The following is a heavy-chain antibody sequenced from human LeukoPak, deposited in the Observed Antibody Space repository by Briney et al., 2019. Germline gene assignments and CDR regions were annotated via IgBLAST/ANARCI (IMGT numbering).Heavy chain of an antibody. D-gene: IGHD2-2*01. Sequence: SVKVSCKASGGTFSSYAISWVRQAPGQGLEWMGGIIPIFGTANYAQKFQGRVTITADESTSTAYMELSSLRSEDTALYYCARNAVPDRPFSGMDVWGKGTTVTVSS. J-gene: IGHJ6*04. CDR2: IIPIFGTA. V-gene: IGHV1-69*13. CDR1: GGTFSSYA. CDR3: ARNAVPDRPFSGMDV.